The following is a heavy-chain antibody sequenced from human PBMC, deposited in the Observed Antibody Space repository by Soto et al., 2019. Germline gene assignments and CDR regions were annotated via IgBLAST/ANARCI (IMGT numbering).Heavy chain of an antibody. D-gene: IGHD6-13*01. CDR1: GFTFSSYA. V-gene: IGHV3-23*01. CDR3: AKDLGGSSSWYAYFQH. J-gene: IGHJ1*01. CDR2: ISGNGVRT. Sequence: EVQLLESGGGLVQPGGSLRLSCAASGFTFSSYAMSWVRHAPGKALEWVSAISGNGVRTYYADSVKGRYIISRDNSKNTLYLQMNSLRAEDTAVYYCAKDLGGSSSWYAYFQHWGQGTLVTVSS.